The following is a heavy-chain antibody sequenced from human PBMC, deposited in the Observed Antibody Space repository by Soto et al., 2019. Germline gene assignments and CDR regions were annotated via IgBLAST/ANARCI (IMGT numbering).Heavy chain of an antibody. D-gene: IGHD3-10*01. CDR3: ARRSMVRGVIRGFDP. Sequence: PSETLSLTCAVYGGSLSGYYWSWIRQPPGKGLEWIGEINHSGSTNYNPSLKSRVTISVDTSKNQFSLKLSSVTAADTAVYYCARRSMVRGVIRGFDPWGQGTLVTVSS. CDR1: GGSLSGYY. CDR2: INHSGST. J-gene: IGHJ5*02. V-gene: IGHV4-34*01.